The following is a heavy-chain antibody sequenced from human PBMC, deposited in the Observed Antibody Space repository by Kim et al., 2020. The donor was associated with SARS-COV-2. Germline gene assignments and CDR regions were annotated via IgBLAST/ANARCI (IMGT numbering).Heavy chain of an antibody. J-gene: IGHJ5*02. D-gene: IGHD3-10*01. Sequence: SVECRFTVSSDNSTNKKYLHMNSLRAEDTAVYYCAREYYYGSGTNGLDPWGQGTLVTVSS. CDR3: AREYYYGSGTNGLDP. V-gene: IGHV3-66*01.